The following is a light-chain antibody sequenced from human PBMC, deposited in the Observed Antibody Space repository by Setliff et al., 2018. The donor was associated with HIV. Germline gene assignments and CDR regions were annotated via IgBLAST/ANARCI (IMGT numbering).Light chain of an antibody. CDR3: SSYTSTSADV. Sequence: QSVLAQPASVSGSPGQSITISCIGTGRDIGGYNYVSWYQQHPVKAPKLIIYGVTKRSSGVSNRFSGSKAGTTASLTISGLQAEDEADYYCSSYTSTSADVFGTGTKVTVL. CDR1: GRDIGGYNY. J-gene: IGLJ1*01. CDR2: GVT. V-gene: IGLV2-14*03.